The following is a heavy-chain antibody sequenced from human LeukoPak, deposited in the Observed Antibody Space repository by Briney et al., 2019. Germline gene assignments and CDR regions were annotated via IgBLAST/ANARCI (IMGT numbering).Heavy chain of an antibody. Sequence: GASVKVSCKASGYTFTGYYMHWVRQAPGQGLEWMGWINPNSGGTNYAQKFQGRVTMTRDTSISTAYMELSRLRSDDTAVYYCATSSKAARPYFDYWGQGTLVTVSS. J-gene: IGHJ4*02. CDR1: GYTFTGYY. CDR3: ATSSKAARPYFDY. V-gene: IGHV1-2*02. D-gene: IGHD6-6*01. CDR2: INPNSGGT.